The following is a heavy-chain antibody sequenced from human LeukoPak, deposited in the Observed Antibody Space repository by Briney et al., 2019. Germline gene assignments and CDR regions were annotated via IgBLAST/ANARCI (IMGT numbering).Heavy chain of an antibody. CDR1: GFTFSSYA. CDR3: ARTESLGYSGSYYRGYYYYYGMDV. Sequence: PGGSLRLSCAASGFTFSSYAMHWVRQAPGKGLERVAVISYDGSNKYYADSVKGRFTISRDNSKNMLYLQMNSLRAEDTAVYYCARTESLGYSGSYYRGYYYYYGMDVWGQGTTVTVSS. V-gene: IGHV3-30-3*01. D-gene: IGHD1-26*01. J-gene: IGHJ6*02. CDR2: ISYDGSNK.